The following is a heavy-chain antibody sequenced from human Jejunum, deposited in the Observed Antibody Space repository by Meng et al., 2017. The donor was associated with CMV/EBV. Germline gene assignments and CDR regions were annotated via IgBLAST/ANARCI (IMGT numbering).Heavy chain of an antibody. V-gene: IGHV3-9*01. Sequence: TFTDHTIHWVRQAPGNGLEWVSGIAWNGLIIGYADSVKGRFSISRDNAKNSLYLQMNGLRAEDTALYYCARDIQLYYNHYYGMDVWGQGTTVTVSS. CDR3: ARDIQLYYNHYYGMDV. D-gene: IGHD1-1*01. CDR2: IAWNGLII. CDR1: TFTDHT. J-gene: IGHJ6*02.